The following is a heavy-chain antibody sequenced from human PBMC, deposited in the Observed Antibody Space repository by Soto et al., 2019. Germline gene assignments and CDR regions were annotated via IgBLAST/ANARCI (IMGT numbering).Heavy chain of an antibody. Sequence: QSQTLSLTCAISGDSVSSNSAAWNWIRQSPSRGLEWLGRTYYRSKWYNDYAGSVKSRITINPDTSKNQFSLQLNSVTPEDTAVYYCARGGCSSTSCYYAFDIWGQGTMVTVSS. J-gene: IGHJ3*02. CDR2: TYYRSKWYN. D-gene: IGHD2-2*01. V-gene: IGHV6-1*01. CDR3: ARGGCSSTSCYYAFDI. CDR1: GDSVSSNSAA.